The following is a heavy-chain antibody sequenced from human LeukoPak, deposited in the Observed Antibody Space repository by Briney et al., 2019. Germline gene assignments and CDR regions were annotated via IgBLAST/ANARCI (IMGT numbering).Heavy chain of an antibody. J-gene: IGHJ4*02. CDR3: ATTNDGGGYQWGDFFDF. Sequence: SVKVSCKASGGTSNNHAISWVRQAPGQGLEWMGRIIPNLGTTNRAQNFQDRVTLTADKSTNTAYMELTSLTSDDTAVYYCATTNDGGGYQWGDFFDFWGQGTLVTVSS. CDR1: GGTSNNHA. D-gene: IGHD3-22*01. CDR2: IIPNLGTT. V-gene: IGHV1-69*04.